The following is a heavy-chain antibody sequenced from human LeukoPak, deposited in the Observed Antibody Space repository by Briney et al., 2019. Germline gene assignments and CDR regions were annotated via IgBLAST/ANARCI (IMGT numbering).Heavy chain of an antibody. Sequence: SETLSLTCTVSGDSISGYYWSWIRQPPGKGLEWIGYIYYSGTINYNPSLKSRVTISVDTSKNQFSLKLSSVTAADTAVYYCARGPRAYYYGSGSRLDYWGQGTLVTVSS. V-gene: IGHV4-59*01. J-gene: IGHJ4*02. CDR3: ARGPRAYYYGSGSRLDY. D-gene: IGHD3-10*01. CDR1: GDSISGYY. CDR2: IYYSGTI.